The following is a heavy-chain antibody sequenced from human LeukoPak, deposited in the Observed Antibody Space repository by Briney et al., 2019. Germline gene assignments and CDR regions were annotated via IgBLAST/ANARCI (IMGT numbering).Heavy chain of an antibody. Sequence: GGSLRLSCAASGFTVSSNYMSWVRQAPGRGLEWVSVIYSGGITYYAGSVKGRFNISRDNSKNTLHLQMNSLRAEDTAVYYCARDQYSYAHAAHWGQGTLVTVSS. J-gene: IGHJ4*02. V-gene: IGHV3-66*01. CDR3: ARDQYSYAHAAH. D-gene: IGHD5-18*01. CDR2: IYSGGIT. CDR1: GFTVSSNY.